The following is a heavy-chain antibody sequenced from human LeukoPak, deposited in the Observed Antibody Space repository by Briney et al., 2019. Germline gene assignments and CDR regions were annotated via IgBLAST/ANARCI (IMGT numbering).Heavy chain of an antibody. CDR3: ARLSAAVHLGAFDL. Sequence: SETLSLTCAVSGVSISPYYWAWIRQPPGKGLEWFGYIHTSGSNNQYPSLKSRVTISVDKSKNHFSLRLPSVTAADTAAYYCARLSAAVHLGAFDLWGQGTMVTVSS. V-gene: IGHV4-4*09. J-gene: IGHJ3*01. CDR1: GVSISPYY. D-gene: IGHD3-3*01. CDR2: IHTSGSN.